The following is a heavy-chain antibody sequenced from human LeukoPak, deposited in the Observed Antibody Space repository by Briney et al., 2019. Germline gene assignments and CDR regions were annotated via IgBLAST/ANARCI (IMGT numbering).Heavy chain of an antibody. J-gene: IGHJ5*02. CDR3: IRDFRSADL. V-gene: IGHV3-74*01. CDR2: IYVDGRTT. Sequence: GGSLRLSCTASGFTFGDYAMSWFRQPPGKGLVWVSRIYVDGRTTNYADSVKGRFTISRDNAKNTVYLEMNSLSVEDTATYYCIRDFRSADLWGQGTLVTVTS. CDR1: GFTFGDYA.